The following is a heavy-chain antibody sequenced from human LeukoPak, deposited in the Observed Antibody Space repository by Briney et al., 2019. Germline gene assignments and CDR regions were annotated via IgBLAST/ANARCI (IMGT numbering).Heavy chain of an antibody. D-gene: IGHD4-17*01. CDR1: GFTVSNNY. J-gene: IGHJ4*02. CDR2: IYGGGTT. CDR3: ARAPNYGDYGGQ. Sequence: PGGSLRLSCAASGFTVSNNYMSWVRQAPGKGLEWVSLIYGGGTTYYADSVKGRFNISSDSSKNTLYLQMNSLRAEDTAVYYCARAPNYGDYGGQWGRGTLVTVSS. V-gene: IGHV3-53*01.